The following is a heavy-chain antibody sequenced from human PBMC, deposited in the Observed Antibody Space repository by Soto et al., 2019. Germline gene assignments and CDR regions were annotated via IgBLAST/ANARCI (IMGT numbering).Heavy chain of an antibody. CDR3: ARDLWGYCGTDCYPLDV. CDR2: MYNTGST. V-gene: IGHV4-59*01. D-gene: IGHD2-21*02. CDR1: GDSISGYC. J-gene: IGHJ6*02. Sequence: SETLTLTCTVSGDSISGYCWSWIRHPPGKGLEWIGYMYNTGSTVYNPSFKSRVTISVDTSKNQFSLKLNSVTAADTAVYYCARDLWGYCGTDCYPLDVWGQGTTVT.